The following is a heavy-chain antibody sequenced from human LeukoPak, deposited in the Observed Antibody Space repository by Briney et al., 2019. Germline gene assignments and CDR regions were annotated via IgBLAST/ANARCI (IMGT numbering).Heavy chain of an antibody. CDR1: GGSISSSTSY. CDR3: ARNASDSGTSYFDY. Sequence: SETLSLTCTVSGGSISSSTSYWGWIRQPPGKGLEWIGSIYYSGSTSYNPSLKSRVTISVDTSQKQFSLKLDSVTAADTAVYYCARNASDSGTSYFDYWGQGTLVTVS. V-gene: IGHV4-39*01. J-gene: IGHJ4*02. D-gene: IGHD1-26*01. CDR2: IYYSGST.